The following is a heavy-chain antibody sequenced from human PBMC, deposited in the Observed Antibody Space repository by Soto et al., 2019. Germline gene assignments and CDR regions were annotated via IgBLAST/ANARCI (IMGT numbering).Heavy chain of an antibody. V-gene: IGHV3-23*01. J-gene: IGHJ6*02. CDR1: GFTFSTYP. CDR3: VKPPVITASYYYYDMDV. Sequence: GGSLRLSCATSGFTFSTYPMSWVRQAPGKGLEWVSGISGSGISTYYTDSVKGRFTISRDNSKNTVFLQMNSLRDEDTAVYYCVKPPVITASYYYYDMDVWGQGTTVTVSS. D-gene: IGHD4-4*01. CDR2: ISGSGIST.